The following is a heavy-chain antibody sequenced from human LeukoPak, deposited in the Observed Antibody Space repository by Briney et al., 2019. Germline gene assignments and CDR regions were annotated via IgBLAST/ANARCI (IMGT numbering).Heavy chain of an antibody. J-gene: IGHJ4*02. V-gene: IGHV3-23*01. CDR3: AKVRGDGYILTY. CDR2: ISGSGGST. Sequence: GGFLRLSCAASGYTFSSYAMSWVRQAPGKGLEWVSAISGSGGSTYYADSVKGRFTISRDNSKNTLYLQMNSLRAEDTAVYYCAKVRGDGYILTYWGQGTLVTVSS. CDR1: GYTFSSYA. D-gene: IGHD5-24*01.